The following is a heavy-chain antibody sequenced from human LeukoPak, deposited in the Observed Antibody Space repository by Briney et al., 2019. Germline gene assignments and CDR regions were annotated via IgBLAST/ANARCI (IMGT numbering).Heavy chain of an antibody. J-gene: IGHJ4*02. D-gene: IGHD3-22*01. CDR1: GFTFNTYA. CDR2: ISYDGDNK. CDR3: ARGGYYYDSSGYYLHDY. Sequence: GGSLRLSCAASGFTFNTYATDWVRQAPGKGLEWVAGISYDGDNKYYADSVKGRFTISRDNSKNTLYLHMNSLRTEDTAVYYCARGGYYYDSSGYYLHDYWGQGTLVTVSS. V-gene: IGHV3-30-3*01.